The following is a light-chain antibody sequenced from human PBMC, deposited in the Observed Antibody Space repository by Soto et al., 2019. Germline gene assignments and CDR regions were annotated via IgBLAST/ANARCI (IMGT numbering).Light chain of an antibody. CDR3: HHYGSSPYT. V-gene: IGKV3-20*01. CDR1: QSVSSSY. CDR2: GAS. Sequence: EIVLTQSPGTLSLSPGERATLSCRASQSVSSSYLAGYQQKPGQAPRLLIYGASSRATGIPDRFSGSGSGTAFTRTISRLEPEDFAVDYCHHYGSSPYTFGQGTKLEIK. J-gene: IGKJ2*01.